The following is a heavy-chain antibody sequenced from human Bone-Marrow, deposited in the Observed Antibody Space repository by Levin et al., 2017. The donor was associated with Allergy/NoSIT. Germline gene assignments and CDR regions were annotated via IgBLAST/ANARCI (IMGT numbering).Heavy chain of an antibody. CDR1: GFTFSRSW. CDR3: AREYYWRVDS. CDR2: IKEDGSEK. D-gene: IGHD2/OR15-2a*01. V-gene: IGHV3-7*01. J-gene: IGHJ4*02. Sequence: GGSLRLSCAASGFTFSRSWMTWVRQVPGKGLQWVANIKEDGSEKYYVDSVKGRFTISRDNAKNSLYLQLNSLRVEDTAMYYGAREYYWRVDSWSQGTLVTVSS.